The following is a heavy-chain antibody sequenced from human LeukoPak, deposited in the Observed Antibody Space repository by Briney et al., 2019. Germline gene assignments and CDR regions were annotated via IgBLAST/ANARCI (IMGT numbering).Heavy chain of an antibody. V-gene: IGHV3-15*01. D-gene: IGHD3-10*02. CDR1: GFTFKHAW. Sequence: GGSLRLSCAASGFTFKHAWMNWVRQAPGKGPEWVARIKSNADGGTVEYAAPVSGRFTMSRDDSQNILYLQMDSLKTEDTAVYYCTRSVPTMSSFDYWGQGTLVTVSS. CDR2: IKSNADGGTV. J-gene: IGHJ4*02. CDR3: TRSVPTMSSFDY.